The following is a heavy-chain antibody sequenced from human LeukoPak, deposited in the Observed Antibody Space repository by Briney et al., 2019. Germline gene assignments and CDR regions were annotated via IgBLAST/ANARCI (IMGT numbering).Heavy chain of an antibody. V-gene: IGHV4-38-2*02. CDR2: IHQSGTT. CDR3: AREISGF. D-gene: IGHD3-3*01. Sequence: PSETLSLTCAVSGYSISSGYYWVWIRQPPGQGLEWIASIHQSGTTYYNPSLKSRVTISLDASKNQFSPRLTSVTAADTAVYYCAREISGFWGQGTPVTVSS. CDR1: GYSISSGYY. J-gene: IGHJ4*02.